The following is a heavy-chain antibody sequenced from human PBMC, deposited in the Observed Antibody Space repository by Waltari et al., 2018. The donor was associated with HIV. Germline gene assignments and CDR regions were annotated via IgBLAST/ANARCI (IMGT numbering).Heavy chain of an antibody. J-gene: IGHJ4*02. CDR2: IYSTGRT. CDR3: VRSLMWFGDGAL. D-gene: IGHD3-10*01. Sequence: QVRLQESGPGLVKPSETLSLTCSISGTSLSTGCFYWSWIRQSPDKRLEWIGFIYSTGRTNYNPSLESRVTMSVDTSKNQFSLNLKSVTAADTAVYYCVRSLMWFGDGALWGQGALVTVSS. CDR1: GTSLSTGCFY. V-gene: IGHV4-61*01.